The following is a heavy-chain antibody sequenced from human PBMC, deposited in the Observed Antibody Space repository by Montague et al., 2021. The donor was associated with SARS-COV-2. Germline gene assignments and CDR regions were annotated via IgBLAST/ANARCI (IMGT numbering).Heavy chain of an antibody. Sequence: SETLSLTCTVSAGSISTNSYYWAWIRQPPGKGLEWIGSISYSGSTYFNPSLESRLTMSVDTSKNHFSLKLSSVAAADTAVYYCARLWDFYGSGSYKNCWFDPWGQGTRVTVSS. CDR1: AGSISTNSYY. V-gene: IGHV4-39*02. CDR2: ISYSGST. D-gene: IGHD3-10*01. J-gene: IGHJ5*02. CDR3: ARLWDFYGSGSYKNCWFDP.